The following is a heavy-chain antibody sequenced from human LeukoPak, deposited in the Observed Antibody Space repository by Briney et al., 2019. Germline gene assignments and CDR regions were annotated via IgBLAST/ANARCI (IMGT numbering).Heavy chain of an antibody. V-gene: IGHV1-2*04. CDR3: ARDTTARAFDI. D-gene: IGHD4-17*01. J-gene: IGHJ3*02. CDR2: INPNSGGT. CDR1: GYTFTGYY. Sequence: ASVKVSCKASGYTFTGYYMHWVRQAPGQGLEWMGRINPNSGGTNYAQKFQGWVTMTRDTSISTAYMELSRLRSDDTAVYYCARDTTARAFDIWGQGTMVTVSS.